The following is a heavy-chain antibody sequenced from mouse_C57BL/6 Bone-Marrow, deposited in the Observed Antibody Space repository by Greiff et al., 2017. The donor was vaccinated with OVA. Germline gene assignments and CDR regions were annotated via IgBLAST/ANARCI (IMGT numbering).Heavy chain of an antibody. V-gene: IGHV1-69*01. CDR2: IDPSDSST. J-gene: IGHJ2*01. D-gene: IGHD1-1*01. CDR1: GYTFTSYW. Sequence: QVQLQQPGAELVMPGASVKLSCKASGYTFTSYWMHWVKQRPGQGLEWIGEIDPSDSSTNYNQKFKGKSTLTVDKSSSTAYMQLSSLTSEDSAVYYCARFGSYGSSLDYWGQGTTLTVSS. CDR3: ARFGSYGSSLDY.